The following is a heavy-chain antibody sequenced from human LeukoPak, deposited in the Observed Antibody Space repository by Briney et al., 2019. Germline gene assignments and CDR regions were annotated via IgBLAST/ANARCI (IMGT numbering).Heavy chain of an antibody. CDR2: IKSSTDGGTT. V-gene: IGHV3-15*01. CDR1: GFTFSNAW. CDR3: TTTHYYYGLDV. J-gene: IGHJ6*02. Sequence: GGSLSLSCAASGFTFSNAWMSWVRQAPGKGLEWVGRIKSSTDGGTTDYAAPVKGRFTISRDDSKDTLYLQMNSLKTEDTAVYYCTTTHYYYGLDVWGQGTTVTVSS.